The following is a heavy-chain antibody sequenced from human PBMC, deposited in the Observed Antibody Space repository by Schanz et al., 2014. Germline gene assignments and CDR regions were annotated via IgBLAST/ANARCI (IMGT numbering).Heavy chain of an antibody. V-gene: IGHV4-30-2*06. CDR3: ALREKPYGPFAS. J-gene: IGHJ4*02. Sequence: LQLQESGSGLMKPSQTLSLTCAVSGGSISSGGYSWNWIRQSPGKVLEWIGYIYYSGNTYYNPSLKSRVAISVDRSKNQFSLRLDSVTAADTAVYYCALREKPYGPFASWGQGALVTVSS. CDR2: IYYSGNT. D-gene: IGHD3-10*01. CDR1: GGSISSGGYS.